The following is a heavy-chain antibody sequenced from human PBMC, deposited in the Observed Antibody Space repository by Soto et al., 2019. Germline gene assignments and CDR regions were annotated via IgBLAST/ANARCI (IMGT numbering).Heavy chain of an antibody. CDR2: IYTSGST. CDR1: GGSIXTYY. J-gene: IGHJ4*02. V-gene: IGHV4-4*07. Sequence: QVQLQESGPGLVKPSETLSLTCTVSGGSIXTYYWSXXRQPAGKGLEWIGRIYTSGSTNYNPSLKSRVTMSVDTSKNQFSLKLSSVTAADTALYYCARXXKFPXXXLLRYFDYWGQGTLVTVSS. CDR3: ARXXKFPXXXLLRYFDY. D-gene: IGHD2-15*01.